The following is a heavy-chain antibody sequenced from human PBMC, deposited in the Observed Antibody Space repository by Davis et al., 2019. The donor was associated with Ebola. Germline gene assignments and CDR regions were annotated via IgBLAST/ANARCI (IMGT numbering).Heavy chain of an antibody. CDR1: GFTFSSYS. J-gene: IGHJ6*03. V-gene: IGHV3-21*01. CDR2: ISSSSSYI. CDR3: ARDGGLYCSGGSCYYYYYMDV. Sequence: PGGSLRLSCAASGFTFSSYSMNWVRQAPGKGLEWVSSISSSSSYIYYADSVKGRFTISRDNAKNSLYLQMNSLRAEDTAVYYCARDGGLYCSGGSCYYYYYMDVWGKGTTVTVSS. D-gene: IGHD2-15*01.